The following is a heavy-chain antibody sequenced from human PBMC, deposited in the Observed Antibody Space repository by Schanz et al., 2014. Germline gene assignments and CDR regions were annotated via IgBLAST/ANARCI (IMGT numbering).Heavy chain of an antibody. CDR2: ISGSGGST. V-gene: IGHV3-23*04. J-gene: IGHJ3*02. D-gene: IGHD3-10*01. CDR3: AKGRFGELSAFDI. Sequence: EVQLVESGGGLVQPGGSLRLSCAVSGFIVRSNYMTWVRQAPGKGLEWVSAISGSGGSTYYADSVKGRFTISRDNSKNTLYLQMNSLRAEDTAVYYCAKGRFGELSAFDIWGQGTMVTVS. CDR1: GFIVRSNY.